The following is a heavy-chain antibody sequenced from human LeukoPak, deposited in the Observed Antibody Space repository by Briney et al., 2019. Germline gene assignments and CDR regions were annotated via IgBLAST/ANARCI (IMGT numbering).Heavy chain of an antibody. CDR1: GFTFSSYA. V-gene: IGHV3-30*01. D-gene: IGHD3-22*01. CDR3: ARDGFSGFVDFDI. Sequence: PGRSLRLSCAASGFTFSSYAVHWVRRAPGKGLEWVAVISYDGSNKYYADSVKGRFTISRDNSKNTLYLQMNSLRAEDTAVYYCARDGFSGFVDFDIWGQGTMVTVS. J-gene: IGHJ3*02. CDR2: ISYDGSNK.